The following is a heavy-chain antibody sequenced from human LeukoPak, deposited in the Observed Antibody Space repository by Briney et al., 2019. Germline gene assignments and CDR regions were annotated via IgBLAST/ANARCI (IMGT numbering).Heavy chain of an antibody. J-gene: IGHJ4*02. D-gene: IGHD5-12*01. CDR1: GYSFTSYW. V-gene: IGHV5-51*01. Sequence: GAALKISSKGSGYSFTSYWIGWVRPMPGKGLEWMGIIYPGDSDTRYSPSFQGQVTTPADESISTAYLQWSSLKASDTAMHYCARLSGILATTPFDYWGQGTLVTVSS. CDR2: IYPGDSDT. CDR3: ARLSGILATTPFDY.